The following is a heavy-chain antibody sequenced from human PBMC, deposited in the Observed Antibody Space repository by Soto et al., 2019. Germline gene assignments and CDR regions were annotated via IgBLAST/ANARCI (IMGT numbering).Heavy chain of an antibody. CDR3: SSLDTSFAREAH. Sequence: EVQVVESGGGLVQPGGSLRLSCTASGFTISSTWMSWVRQAPGKGLEWVACVKPDGSEEHYVASVKGRFTISRDNAKNSLYLQMNSLREEDTAVYYCSSLDTSFAREAHWGQGTLVTVSS. CDR2: VKPDGSEE. D-gene: IGHD5-18*01. J-gene: IGHJ4*02. CDR1: GFTISSTW. V-gene: IGHV3-7*05.